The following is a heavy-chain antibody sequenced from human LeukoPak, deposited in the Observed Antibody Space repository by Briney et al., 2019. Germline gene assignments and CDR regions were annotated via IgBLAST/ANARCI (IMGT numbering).Heavy chain of an antibody. J-gene: IGHJ4*02. CDR3: ARGGYSSSSPFDY. Sequence: PGGSLRLSCAASGFTFSNYAMSWVRQAPGKGLEWVSSISSNGGTTYYADSVKGRFTISRDNSKNTLYLQMNSLRAEDTAVYYCARGGYSSSSPFDYWGQGTLVTVSS. CDR1: GFTFSNYA. V-gene: IGHV3-23*01. D-gene: IGHD6-6*01. CDR2: ISSNGGTT.